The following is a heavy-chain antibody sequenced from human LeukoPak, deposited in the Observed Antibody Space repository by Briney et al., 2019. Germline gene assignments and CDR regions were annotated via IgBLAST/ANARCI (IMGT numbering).Heavy chain of an antibody. J-gene: IGHJ4*02. D-gene: IGHD5-24*01. CDR1: GFTFSNYA. V-gene: IGHV3-23*01. Sequence: PGGALTLSCAASGFTFSNYAMNWVRQAPGRGLEWVSAIGGSGGRTYYADSVKDRFTISRDNSKNTLYQQMDNLRAEDTAVYYCAKSSRWGDLDYWGQGTLVTVSS. CDR2: IGGSGGRT. CDR3: AKSSRWGDLDY.